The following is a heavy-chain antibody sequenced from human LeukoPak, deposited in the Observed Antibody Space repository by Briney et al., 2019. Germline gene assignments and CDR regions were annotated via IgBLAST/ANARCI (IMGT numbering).Heavy chain of an antibody. J-gene: IGHJ3*02. CDR3: ATSRQQQLVSAFDI. CDR1: GGTFSSYA. D-gene: IGHD6-13*01. V-gene: IGHV1-69*01. CDR2: IIPIFGTA. Sequence: SVKVSCKASGGTFSSYAISWVRQALGQGLEWMGGIIPIFGTANYAQKFQGRVTITADESTSTAYMELSSLRSEDTAVYYCATSRQQQLVSAFDIWGQGTMVTVSS.